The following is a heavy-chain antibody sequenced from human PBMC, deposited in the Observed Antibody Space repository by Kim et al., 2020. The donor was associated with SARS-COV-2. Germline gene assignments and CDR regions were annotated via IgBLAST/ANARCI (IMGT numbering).Heavy chain of an antibody. D-gene: IGHD3-9*01. J-gene: IGHJ4*02. CDR1: SGSLSGYY. Sequence: SETLSLTCAVSSGSLSGYYWNWIRQPPGKGLEWIGEINHRGSTIYNPSLKSRVTLSVDTSKSHLSLSLTSVTAADTAIYYCARGRRYFDWLLEDLWGQGTLVTVSS. V-gene: IGHV4-34*01. CDR3: ARGRRYFDWLLEDL. CDR2: INHRGST.